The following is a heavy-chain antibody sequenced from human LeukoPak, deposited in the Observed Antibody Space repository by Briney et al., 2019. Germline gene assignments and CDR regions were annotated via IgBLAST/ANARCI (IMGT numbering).Heavy chain of an antibody. CDR3: ARGEKDYYYGMDV. CDR2: INHSGST. CDR1: GGSFSGYY. V-gene: IGHV4-34*01. Sequence: ETLSLTCAVYGGSFSGYYWSWIRQPPGKGLEWIGEINHSGSTNYNPSLKSRVTTSVDTSKNQFSLKLSSVTAADTAVYYCARGEKDYYYGMDVWGQGTTVTVSS. J-gene: IGHJ6*02.